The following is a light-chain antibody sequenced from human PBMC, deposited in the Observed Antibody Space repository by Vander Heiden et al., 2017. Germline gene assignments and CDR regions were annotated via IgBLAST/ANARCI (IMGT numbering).Light chain of an antibody. CDR2: TAS. CDR1: QSISSY. V-gene: IGKV1-39*01. Sequence: DIQMTQSPSSLSASVGDRVTITCRASQSISSYLNWYQQKPGKAPKFLIYTASNLQTGVPSRFSGSGSGTDFTLTISRLLPQDFATYYCQQTDSTPLTFGGGTKVEIK. CDR3: QQTDSTPLT. J-gene: IGKJ4*01.